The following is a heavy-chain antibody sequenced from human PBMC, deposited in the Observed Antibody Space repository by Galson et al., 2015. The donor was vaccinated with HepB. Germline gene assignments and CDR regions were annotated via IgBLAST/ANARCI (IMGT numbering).Heavy chain of an antibody. Sequence: QSGAEVKKPGESLKISCKGSGYSFTSYWIAWVRQMPGKGLEWMGIIYPGDSETRYSPSFQGQVTISADKSISTAYLQWSSLKASDTAMYYCARRGRGYCSGTSCSTYYFDYWGQGTLVTVSS. CDR2: IYPGDSET. CDR1: GYSFTSYW. CDR3: ARRGRGYCSGTSCSTYYFDY. V-gene: IGHV5-51*01. J-gene: IGHJ4*02. D-gene: IGHD2-2*01.